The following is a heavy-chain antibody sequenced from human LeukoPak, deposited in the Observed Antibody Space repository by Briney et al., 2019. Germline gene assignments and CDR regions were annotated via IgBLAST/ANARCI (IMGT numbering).Heavy chain of an antibody. CDR3: VKTAGRDGGN. Sequence: GGSLRLSCAASGFTFTDWYMSWIRQAPGKGLQWLSYISSSSSDINYADSVRGRFTISRDNAKKSVYLQLNSLRAEDTAIYYCVKTAGRDGGNWGQGTLVTVSS. V-gene: IGHV3-11*06. CDR2: ISSSSSDI. D-gene: IGHD1-1*01. CDR1: GFTFTDWY. J-gene: IGHJ4*02.